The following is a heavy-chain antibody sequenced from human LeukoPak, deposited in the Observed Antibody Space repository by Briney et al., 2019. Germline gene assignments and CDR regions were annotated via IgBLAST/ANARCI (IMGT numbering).Heavy chain of an antibody. CDR2: ISYDGSNK. CDR1: GLTFSSYA. V-gene: IGHV3-30-3*01. CDR3: ARERGDGYNWYYYGMDV. J-gene: IGHJ6*02. Sequence: GGSLRLSCAASGLTFSSYAMHWVRQAPGKGPEWVAVISYDGSNKYYADSVKGRFTISRDNSKNTLYLQMNSLRAEDTAVYYCARERGDGYNWYYYGMDVWGQGTTVTVSS. D-gene: IGHD5-24*01.